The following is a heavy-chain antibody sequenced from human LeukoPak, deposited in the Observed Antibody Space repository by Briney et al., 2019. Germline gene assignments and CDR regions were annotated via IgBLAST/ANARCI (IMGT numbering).Heavy chain of an antibody. D-gene: IGHD2-2*01. V-gene: IGHV1-18*01. CDR1: GYTLTSYG. Sequence: GASVKVSCKASGYTLTSYGIIWVRQAPGQGLEWLAWIRAFNGNTNYAREVQGRVTMTTDTSTNTAYMDLRSLTSDDTAIYYCARRCSSSSCRSYGMDVWGQGTTVTVSS. J-gene: IGHJ6*02. CDR2: IRAFNGNT. CDR3: ARRCSSSSCRSYGMDV.